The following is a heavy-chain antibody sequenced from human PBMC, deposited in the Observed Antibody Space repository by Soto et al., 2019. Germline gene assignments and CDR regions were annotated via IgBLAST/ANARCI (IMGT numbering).Heavy chain of an antibody. V-gene: IGHV3-48*01. CDR2: ISSSSSTI. J-gene: IGHJ5*02. CDR3: AREADYVNWFDP. Sequence: GGSLRLSCAASGFTFSSYSMNWVRQAPGKGPEWVSYISSSSSTIYYADSVKGRFTISRDNAKNSLYLQMNSLRAEDTAVYYCAREADYVNWFDPWGQGTLVTVS. D-gene: IGHD4-17*01. CDR1: GFTFSSYS.